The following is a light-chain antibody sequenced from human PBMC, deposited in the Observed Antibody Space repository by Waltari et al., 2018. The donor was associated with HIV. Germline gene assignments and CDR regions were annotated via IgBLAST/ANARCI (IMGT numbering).Light chain of an antibody. J-gene: IGKJ4*01. CDR3: QQYGSSPQT. V-gene: IGKV3-20*01. CDR1: QTVSRN. Sequence: VMTQSPATLSVSPGERATLSCRASQTVSRNLAWYQQKGGQAPRLLIYGSSDRATGIPDRFSGSGSGTDFTLTISRLEPEDFAVYYCQQYGSSPQTFGGGTNVEMK. CDR2: GSS.